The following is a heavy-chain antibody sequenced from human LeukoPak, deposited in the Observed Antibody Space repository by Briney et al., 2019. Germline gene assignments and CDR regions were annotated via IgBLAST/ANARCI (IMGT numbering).Heavy chain of an antibody. CDR2: INSDGINT. V-gene: IGHV3-74*01. CDR3: AKYMGPLIDGSYLGY. J-gene: IGHJ4*02. D-gene: IGHD1-26*01. CDR1: GFTFSNYW. Sequence: GGSLRLSCAASGFTFSNYWMHWVRQAPGKGLVWVSRINSDGINTSYADSVKGRFTISRDNAKNSLYLQMNSLRAEDTAVYYCAKYMGPLIDGSYLGYWGQGTLVTVSS.